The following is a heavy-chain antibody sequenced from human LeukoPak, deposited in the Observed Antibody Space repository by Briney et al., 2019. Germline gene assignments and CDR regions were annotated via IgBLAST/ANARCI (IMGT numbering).Heavy chain of an antibody. CDR1: GFTFSSYG. D-gene: IGHD5-12*01. CDR2: IWYDGSNK. V-gene: IGHV3-33*01. CDR3: ARGGYRDDAFDI. J-gene: IGHJ3*02. Sequence: GGSLRLSCAASGFTFSSYGMHWVRQAPGKGLEWVAVIWYDGSNKYYADSVKGRFTISRDNSKNTLYLQMNSLRAEDTAVYYCARGGYRDDAFDIWGQGTMVTVSS.